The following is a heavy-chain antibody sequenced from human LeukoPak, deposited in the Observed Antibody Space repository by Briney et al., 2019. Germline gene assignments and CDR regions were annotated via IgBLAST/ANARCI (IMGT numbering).Heavy chain of an antibody. CDR3: ARERTPGSGYGVDY. D-gene: IGHD6-25*01. CDR2: ISAYNGNT. CDR1: GYTFTGYY. V-gene: IGHV1-18*04. J-gene: IGHJ4*02. Sequence: GASVKVSCKASGYTFTGYYMHWVRQAPGQGLEWMGWISAYNGNTNYAQKLQGRVTMTTDTSTSTAYMELSRLRSDDTAVYYCARERTPGSGYGVDYWGQGTVVTVSS.